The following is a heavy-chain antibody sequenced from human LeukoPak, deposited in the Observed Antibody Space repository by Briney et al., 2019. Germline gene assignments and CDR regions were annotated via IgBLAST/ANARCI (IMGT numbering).Heavy chain of an antibody. CDR3: ARGGSALRYFDWLLDYYYYYYGMDV. CDR1: GFTFSSYW. D-gene: IGHD3-9*01. V-gene: IGHV3-7*01. CDR2: IKQGGSEK. J-gene: IGHJ6*02. Sequence: GGSLRLSCAASGFTFSSYWMSWVRQAPGKGLEWVANIKQGGSEKYYVDSVKGRFTISRDNAKNSLYLQMNSLRAEDTTVYYCARGGSALRYFDWLLDYYYYYYGMDVWGQGTTVTVSS.